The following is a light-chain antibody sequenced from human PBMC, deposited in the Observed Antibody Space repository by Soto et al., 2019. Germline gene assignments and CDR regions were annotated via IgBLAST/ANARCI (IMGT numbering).Light chain of an antibody. Sequence: PGERATLSCRASQSVGSSLSWYQQKPGQAPRLLFYGASNRATAIPDRFSGSASGTDFTLTINRLEPEDFAVYYCQLYGISPHFGQGTRLEI. CDR1: QSVGSS. V-gene: IGKV3-20*01. CDR3: QLYGISPH. J-gene: IGKJ5*01. CDR2: GAS.